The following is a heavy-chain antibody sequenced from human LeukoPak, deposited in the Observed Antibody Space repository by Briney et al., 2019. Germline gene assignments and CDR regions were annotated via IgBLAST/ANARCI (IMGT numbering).Heavy chain of an antibody. CDR1: GFTFSSYW. CDR3: ARLRRNNGNSGYYYYYDY. D-gene: IGHD3-22*01. J-gene: IGHJ4*02. Sequence: PGGSLRLSCAASGFTFSSYWMSWVRQAPGKGLEWVSSITPTSSYIYYADSVKGRFTISRDNAKNSLYLQMNSLRAEDTAVYYCARLRRNNGNSGYYYYYDYWGQGTLVTVSS. V-gene: IGHV3-21*01. CDR2: ITPTSSYI.